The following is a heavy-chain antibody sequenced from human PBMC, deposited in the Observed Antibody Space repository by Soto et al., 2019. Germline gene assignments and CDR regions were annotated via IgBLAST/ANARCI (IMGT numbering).Heavy chain of an antibody. V-gene: IGHV3-23*01. CDR2: ISASGGTT. CDR3: AKVGDTQWGSTYRYTHFDY. Sequence: ESGGGLVQPGGSLRLSCAASGFTFSKYAMSWVRQAPGKGPQWVSAISASGGTTYYADSVKGRFTFSRDNSKNTLYLQMNSLRAEDTAVYYCAKVGDTQWGSTYRYTHFDYWGQGTRVAVSS. CDR1: GFTFSKYA. J-gene: IGHJ4*02. D-gene: IGHD3-16*02.